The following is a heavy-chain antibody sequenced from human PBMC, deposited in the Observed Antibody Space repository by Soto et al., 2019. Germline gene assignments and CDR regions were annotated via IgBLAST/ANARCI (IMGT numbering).Heavy chain of an antibody. V-gene: IGHV1-69*02. CDR1: GGTFSSYT. D-gene: IGHD2-15*01. CDR2: IIPILGIA. CDR3: ASRHPRYCSGGSCYSSDY. Sequence: QVQLVQSGAEVKKPGSSVKVSCKASGGTFSSYTISWVRQAPGQGLEWMGRIIPILGIANYAQKFQGRVTITADKSTITAYMELSSLRSEDTAVYSCASRHPRYCSGGSCYSSDYWGQGALVTVSS. J-gene: IGHJ4*02.